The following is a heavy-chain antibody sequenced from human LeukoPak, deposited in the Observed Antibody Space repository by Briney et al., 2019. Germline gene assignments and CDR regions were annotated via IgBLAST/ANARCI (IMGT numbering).Heavy chain of an antibody. Sequence: GGSLRLSCAASGFIFSNYAMRWVRQAPGKGLEWVSSVTGSGGGTFYADSVKGRFTISRDNSQNTLYLQMNSLGAEDTAVYYCAKGAASALVDWFDPWGPGTLVTVSS. D-gene: IGHD6-25*01. V-gene: IGHV3-23*01. CDR3: AKGAASALVDWFDP. CDR2: VTGSGGGT. CDR1: GFIFSNYA. J-gene: IGHJ5*02.